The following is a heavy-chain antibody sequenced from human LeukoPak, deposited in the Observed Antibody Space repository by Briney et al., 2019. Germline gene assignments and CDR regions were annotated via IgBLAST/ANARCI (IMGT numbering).Heavy chain of an antibody. CDR1: GYTFTSYG. CDR3: ARSSSSWYGYYYYMDV. J-gene: IGHJ6*03. D-gene: IGHD6-13*01. CDR2: ISAYNGNT. Sequence: EASVKVSCKASGYTFTSYGISWVRQAPGQGLEWMGWISAYNGNTNYAQKLQGRVTMTTDTSTSTAYMEPRSLRSDDTAVYYCARSSSSWYGYYYYMDVWGKGTTVTVSS. V-gene: IGHV1-18*01.